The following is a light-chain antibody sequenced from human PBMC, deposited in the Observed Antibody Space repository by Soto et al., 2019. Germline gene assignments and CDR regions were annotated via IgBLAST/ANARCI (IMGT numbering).Light chain of an antibody. CDR1: SSDVGGYNY. J-gene: IGLJ1*01. V-gene: IGLV2-14*01. CDR3: SSYTTNNTPDV. Sequence: QSALTQPASVSGSPGQSITISCTGTSSDVGGYNYVSWYQQHPGKAPKLMIYEVNNRPSGVSSRFSGSKSGNTASLTISGLQAEDEADYYCSSYTTNNTPDVFGTGTKLTVL. CDR2: EVN.